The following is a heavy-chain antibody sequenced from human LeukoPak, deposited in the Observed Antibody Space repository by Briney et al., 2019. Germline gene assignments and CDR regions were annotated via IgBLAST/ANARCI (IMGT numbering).Heavy chain of an antibody. CDR3: ARDRAANQDWFEFDP. J-gene: IGHJ5*02. CDR1: GFRVSDYY. D-gene: IGHD3/OR15-3a*01. Sequence: LTGGSLRLSCAVSGFRVSDYYMSWVRQAPGKGLEWVGLIRDSGEAFYADFARGRFAISRDESENTLYLQMNSLRVEDTAVYFCARDRAANQDWFEFDPWGQGTPVIVSS. CDR2: IRDSGEA. V-gene: IGHV3-66*03.